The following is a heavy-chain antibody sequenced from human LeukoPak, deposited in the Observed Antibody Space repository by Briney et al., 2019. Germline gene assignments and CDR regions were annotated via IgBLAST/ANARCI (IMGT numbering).Heavy chain of an antibody. CDR2: ISGSGGST. D-gene: IGHD3-16*01. Sequence: HPGGSLRLSCAASGFTYRSYAMSWVRQAPGKGLEWVSGISGSGGSTYYADSVKGRFTISRDNSKNTLYLQMNSLRAEDTAVYHCAKDRRSLGKPDYLDAFDIWGQGTMVTVSS. V-gene: IGHV3-23*01. J-gene: IGHJ3*02. CDR3: AKDRRSLGKPDYLDAFDI. CDR1: GFTYRSYA.